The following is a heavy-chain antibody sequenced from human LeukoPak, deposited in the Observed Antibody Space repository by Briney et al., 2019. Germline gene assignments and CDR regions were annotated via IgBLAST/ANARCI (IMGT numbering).Heavy chain of an antibody. CDR1: GFTFSTYV. CDR2: ITGDGGYT. V-gene: IGHV3-64*01. D-gene: IGHD2-8*01. J-gene: IGHJ3*02. CDR3: ARVSTNDRRNAFDI. Sequence: PRGSLRLSCAASGFTFSTYVMQWVRQAPGKGLEYVSAITGDGGYTYYANSVKGRLTISRDNSKKTLYLQMGSLRADDMAVYYCARVSTNDRRNAFDIWGQGTMVTVSS.